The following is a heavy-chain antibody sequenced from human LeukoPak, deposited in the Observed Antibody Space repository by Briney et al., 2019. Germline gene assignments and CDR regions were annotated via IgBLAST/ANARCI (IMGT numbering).Heavy chain of an antibody. Sequence: GGSLRLSCAASGFSLTNFAMSWVRQAPGKGLEWVSLIIGSSGDTFYADSVKGRFTISRDKAKNSLYLQMNSLRVEDTAVYYCARDYKYAFDNWGQGTLVTVSS. V-gene: IGHV3-23*01. CDR2: IIGSSGDT. CDR1: GFSLTNFA. CDR3: ARDYKYAFDN. J-gene: IGHJ4*02. D-gene: IGHD5-24*01.